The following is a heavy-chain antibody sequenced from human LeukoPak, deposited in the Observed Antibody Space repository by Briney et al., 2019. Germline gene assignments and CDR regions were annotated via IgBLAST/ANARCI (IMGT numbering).Heavy chain of an antibody. V-gene: IGHV4-31*03. CDR1: GGSISSGGYY. D-gene: IGHD2-15*01. CDR2: FYYSGST. CDR3: ARGCSGGSCPGGFDY. Sequence: SETLSLTCTVSGGSISSGGYYWSWIRQHPGKGLEWIGYFYYSGSTYYNPSLKSRVTISVDTSKNQFSLKLSSVTAADTAAYYCARGCSGGSCPGGFDYWGQGTLVTVSS. J-gene: IGHJ4*02.